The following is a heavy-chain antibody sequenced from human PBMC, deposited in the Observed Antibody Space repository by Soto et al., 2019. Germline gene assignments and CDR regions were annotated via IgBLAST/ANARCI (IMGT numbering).Heavy chain of an antibody. CDR2: IIPIFGTA. D-gene: IGHD3-10*01. CDR3: ARGLWFGEVSPYYYGMDV. CDR1: GGTFSSYA. V-gene: IGHV1-69*13. J-gene: IGHJ6*02. Sequence: GASVKVSCKASGGTFSSYAISWVRQAPGQGLEWMGGIIPIFGTANYAQKFQGRVTITADESTSIAYMELSSLRSEDTAVYYCARGLWFGEVSPYYYGMDVWGQGTTVTVSS.